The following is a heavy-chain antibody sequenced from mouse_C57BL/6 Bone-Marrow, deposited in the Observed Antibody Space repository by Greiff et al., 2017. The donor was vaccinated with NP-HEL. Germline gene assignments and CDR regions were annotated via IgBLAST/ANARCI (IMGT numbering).Heavy chain of an antibody. D-gene: IGHD2-3*01. CDR1: GFTFSNYW. Sequence: EVKVEESGGGLVQPGGSMKLSCVASGFTFSNYWMNWVRQSPEKGLEWVAQIRLKSDNYATHYAESVKGRFTISRDDSKSSVYLQMNNLRAEDTGIYYCTGRWLLQAYWGQGTLVTVSA. CDR3: TGRWLLQAY. J-gene: IGHJ3*01. CDR2: IRLKSDNYAT. V-gene: IGHV6-3*01.